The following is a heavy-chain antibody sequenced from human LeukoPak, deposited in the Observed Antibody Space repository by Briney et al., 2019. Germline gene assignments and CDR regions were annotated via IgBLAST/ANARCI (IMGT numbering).Heavy chain of an antibody. CDR1: GFTFSSYA. D-gene: IGHD5-18*01. J-gene: IGHJ4*02. CDR3: ARTYIRGYSYGVLGY. V-gene: IGHV3-30*04. CDR2: ISYDGSNK. Sequence: GRSLRLCCAASGFTFSSYAMHWVRQAAGKGLEWVAVISYDGSNKYYADSVKGRFTISRDNSKNTLYLQMNSLRAEDTAVYYCARTYIRGYSYGVLGYWGQGTLVTVSS.